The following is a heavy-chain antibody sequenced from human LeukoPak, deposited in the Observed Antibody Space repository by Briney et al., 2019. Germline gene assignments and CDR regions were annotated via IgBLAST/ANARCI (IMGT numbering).Heavy chain of an antibody. CDR2: MNPNSGNT. CDR1: GYTFTSYD. Sequence: GASVKVSCKASGYTFTSYDINWVRQATGQGLEWMGWMNPNSGNTSYAQKFQCRVTMTRDMSTSTVYMELSSLRSEDTAVYYCASGKRRSYYYYMDVWGKGTTVTVSS. V-gene: IGHV1-8*01. J-gene: IGHJ6*03. CDR3: ASGKRRSYYYYMDV.